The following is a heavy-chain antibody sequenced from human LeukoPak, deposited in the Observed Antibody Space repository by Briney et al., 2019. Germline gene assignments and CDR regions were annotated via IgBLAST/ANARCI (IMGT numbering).Heavy chain of an antibody. CDR2: ISGSGGST. D-gene: IGHD1-26*01. CDR1: GFTFSSYA. CDR3: AKVPFGGRRGKGDFDY. J-gene: IGHJ4*02. Sequence: GGSLRLSCAASGFTFSSYAMSWVRQAPGKGLEWVSAISGSGGSTYYADSVKGRLTISRDNSKNTLYLQMNSLRAEDTAVYYCAKVPFGGRRGKGDFDYWGQGTLVTVSS. V-gene: IGHV3-23*01.